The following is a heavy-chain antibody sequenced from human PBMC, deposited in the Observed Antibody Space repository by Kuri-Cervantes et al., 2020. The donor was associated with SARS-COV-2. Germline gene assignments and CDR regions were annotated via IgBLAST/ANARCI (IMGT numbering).Heavy chain of an antibody. J-gene: IGHJ6*02. D-gene: IGHD6-13*01. CDR1: GGSISSYY. CDR2: IYYSGST. Sequence: ESLKISCTVSGGSISSYYWSWIRQPPGKGLEWIGYIYYSGSTYYNPSLKSRVTISVDTSKNQFSLKLSSVTAADTAVYYCARHANSSSWYGYYYYYGMDVWGQGTTVTVSS. CDR3: ARHANSSSWYGYYYYYGMDV. V-gene: IGHV4-59*04.